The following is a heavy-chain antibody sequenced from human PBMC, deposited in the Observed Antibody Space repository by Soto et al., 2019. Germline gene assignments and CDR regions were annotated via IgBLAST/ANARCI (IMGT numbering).Heavy chain of an antibody. J-gene: IGHJ5*02. CDR3: ARGITIFGVVIRGFDP. CDR1: GGSFSGYY. Sequence: SETLSLTXAVYGGSFSGYYWSWIRQPPGKGLEWIGEINHSGSTNYNPSLKSRVTISVDTSKNQFSLKLSSVTAADTAVYYCARGITIFGVVIRGFDPWGQGTLVTVSS. D-gene: IGHD3-3*01. CDR2: INHSGST. V-gene: IGHV4-34*01.